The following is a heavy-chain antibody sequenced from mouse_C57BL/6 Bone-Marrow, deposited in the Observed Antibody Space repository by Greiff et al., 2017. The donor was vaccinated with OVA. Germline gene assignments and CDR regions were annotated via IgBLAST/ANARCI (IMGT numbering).Heavy chain of an antibody. D-gene: IGHD2-4*01. Sequence: EVQLQQSGPELVKPGASVKISCKASGYTFTDSYMNWVKQSHGKSLEWIGDINPTNGGTRYNQKFKGKATLTVDKSSSTAYMQLRSLTSEDSAVYYGARRDYDYDPYYFDYWGQGTTLTVSS. J-gene: IGHJ2*01. V-gene: IGHV1-26*01. CDR3: ARRDYDYDPYYFDY. CDR1: GYTFTDSY. CDR2: INPTNGGT.